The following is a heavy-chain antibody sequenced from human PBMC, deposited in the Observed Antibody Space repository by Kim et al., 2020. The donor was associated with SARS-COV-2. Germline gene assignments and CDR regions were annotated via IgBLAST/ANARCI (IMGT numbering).Heavy chain of an antibody. Sequence: GGSLRLSCAASGFTFSSYAMSWVRQAPGKGLEWVSAISGSGGSTYYADSVKGRFTISRDNSKNTLYLQMNSLRAEDTAVYYCAKDVTYSSGWYESDAFGIWGQGTMVTVSS. D-gene: IGHD6-19*01. CDR1: GFTFSSYA. CDR3: AKDVTYSSGWYESDAFGI. V-gene: IGHV3-23*01. CDR2: ISGSGGST. J-gene: IGHJ3*02.